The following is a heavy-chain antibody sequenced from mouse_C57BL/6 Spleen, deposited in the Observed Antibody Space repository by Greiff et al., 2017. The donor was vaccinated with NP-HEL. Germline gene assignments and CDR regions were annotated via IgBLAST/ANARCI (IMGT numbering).Heavy chain of an antibody. CDR1: GFAFSSYW. J-gene: IGHJ4*01. V-gene: IGHV1-80*01. Sequence: VQLQQSGAELVQPGASVKLSCKASGFAFSSYWMNWVKQRPGKGLEWIGQIYPGDGDTNYNGKFKGKATLSADKSSSTAYMQISSLTSEDSAVYICARHYYSNPYAMDYWGQGTSVTVSS. D-gene: IGHD2-5*01. CDR3: ARHYYSNPYAMDY. CDR2: IYPGDGDT.